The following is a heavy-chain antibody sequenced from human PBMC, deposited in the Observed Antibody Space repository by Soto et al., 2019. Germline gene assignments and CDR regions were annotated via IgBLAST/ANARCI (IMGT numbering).Heavy chain of an antibody. Sequence: SETLCLTCTVSVGSISIGGYYWSWIRQHPGKGLEWIGYIYYSGSTYYNPSLKSRVTISVDTSKNQFSLKLSSVTAADTAVYYCASLRNQSEELLWLGEPTKNWFDPWGQGTLVTVSS. CDR1: VGSISIGGYY. V-gene: IGHV4-31*03. CDR3: ASLRNQSEELLWLGEPTKNWFDP. D-gene: IGHD3-10*01. CDR2: IYYSGST. J-gene: IGHJ5*02.